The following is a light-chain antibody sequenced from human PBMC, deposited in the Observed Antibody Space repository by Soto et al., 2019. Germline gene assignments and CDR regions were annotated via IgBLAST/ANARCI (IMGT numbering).Light chain of an antibody. CDR2: DVS. CDR1: SSDVGGYNY. CDR3: CSYAGSTHV. J-gene: IGLJ1*01. Sequence: QSVLTQPRSVSGSPGQSVTISCTGTSSDVGGYNYVSWYQQHPGKAPKLMIYDVSKWPSGVPDRFSGSKSGNTAPLTISGLQAEDEADYYCCSYAGSTHVFGTGTKVTVL. V-gene: IGLV2-11*01.